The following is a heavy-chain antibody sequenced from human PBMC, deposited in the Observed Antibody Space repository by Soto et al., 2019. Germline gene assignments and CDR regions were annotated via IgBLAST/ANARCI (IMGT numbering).Heavy chain of an antibody. V-gene: IGHV1-69*12. CDR1: GGTFSSYA. CDR3: ARAPLYCGDSPNCFDP. Sequence: QVQLVQSGAEVKKPGSSVKVSCKASGGTFSSYAISWVRQAPGQGLEWMGGIIPIFGTANYAQKFQGRVTITAHESTSTAHMELSSLRSEDTAVYYCARAPLYCGDSPNCFDPGGQGTLVTVSS. CDR2: IIPIFGTA. J-gene: IGHJ5*02. D-gene: IGHD4-17*01.